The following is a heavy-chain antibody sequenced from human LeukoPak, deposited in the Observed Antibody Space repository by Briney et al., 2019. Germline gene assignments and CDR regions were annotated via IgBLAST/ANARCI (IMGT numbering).Heavy chain of an antibody. CDR3: ARERTHYGMDV. D-gene: IGHD2-2*01. CDR2: IGTDGDT. J-gene: IGHJ6*02. Sequence: PGGSLRLSCAASGFTFSSYDMHWVRQATGKGLEWVSAIGTDGDTYYPGSVKGRFTISRENAKNSLYLQMNSLRAGDTAVYYCARERTHYGMDVWGQGTTVTVSS. CDR1: GFTFSSYD. V-gene: IGHV3-13*01.